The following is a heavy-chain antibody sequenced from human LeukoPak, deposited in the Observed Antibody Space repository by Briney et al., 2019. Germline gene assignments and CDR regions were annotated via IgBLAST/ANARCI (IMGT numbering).Heavy chain of an antibody. V-gene: IGHV4-59*01. CDR3: ARRIESYGDYGY. D-gene: IGHD4-17*01. CDR1: GGSIRGSY. CDR2: MYNSGST. J-gene: IGHJ4*02. Sequence: SETLALTWIVSGGSIRGSYWSWIRQPPGRGLEWVAYMYNSGSTNYHPSLKRRVTITINTSNNQFSLKPSSLTAADTAIYYWARRIESYGDYGYWGQGILVTVSS.